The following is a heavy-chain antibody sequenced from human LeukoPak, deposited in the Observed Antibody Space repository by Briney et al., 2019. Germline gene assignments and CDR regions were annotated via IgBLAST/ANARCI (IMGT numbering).Heavy chain of an antibody. CDR1: GGSISGYY. J-gene: IGHJ4*02. D-gene: IGHD1-26*01. CDR2: IYTSGST. CDR3: ARAYSRSYSHFDD. Sequence: PSETLSLTCTVSGGSISGYYWSWIRQPPGKGLEWIGYIYTSGSTNYNPSLKSRVTISVDTSKNQFSLRLSSVTAADTAMYFCARAYSRSYSHFDDWGQGTLVTVSS. V-gene: IGHV4-4*09.